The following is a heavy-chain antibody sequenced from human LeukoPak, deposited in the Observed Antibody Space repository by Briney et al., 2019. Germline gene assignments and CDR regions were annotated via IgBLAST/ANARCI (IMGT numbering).Heavy chain of an antibody. CDR1: GFTFDNYA. J-gene: IGHJ3*02. CDR3: ARDRSSGYDDI. D-gene: IGHD5-12*01. CDR2: ISWNSNSI. V-gene: IGHV3-9*01. Sequence: SGGSLRLSCTTSGFTFDNYAMHWVRQAPGKGLEWVSGISWNSNSIVYADSVKGRFTISRDNAKNSLYLQMNSLRAEDTAVYYCARDRSSGYDDIWGQGTMVTVSS.